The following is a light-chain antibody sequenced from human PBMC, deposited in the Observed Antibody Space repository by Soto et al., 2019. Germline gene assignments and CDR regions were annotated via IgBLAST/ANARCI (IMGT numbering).Light chain of an antibody. Sequence: DIVMTQSPDSLAVSLGARATINCRASQSLLYSSNNKNRLSWYQQKPGQPPKLLLYWASTRESGVPDRFRGSGSGTDFSLTIRSLQAEDVAVYYCQQFYSSPRTFGNGTNVEI. J-gene: IGKJ1*01. CDR2: WAS. V-gene: IGKV4-1*01. CDR3: QQFYSSPRT. CDR1: QSLLYSSNNKNR.